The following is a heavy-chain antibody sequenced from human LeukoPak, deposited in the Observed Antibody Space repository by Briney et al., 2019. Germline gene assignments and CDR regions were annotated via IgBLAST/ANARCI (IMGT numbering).Heavy chain of an antibody. J-gene: IGHJ4*02. CDR3: AKGVDTAMGTVGFDY. CDR2: ISWNSGSI. D-gene: IGHD5-18*01. Sequence: GGSLRLSCAASGFTFDDYAMHWVRQAPGKGLEWVSGISWNSGSIGYADSVKGRFTISRDNAKNSLYLQMNSLRAEDMALYYCAKGVDTAMGTVGFDYWGQGTLVTVSS. CDR1: GFTFDDYA. V-gene: IGHV3-9*03.